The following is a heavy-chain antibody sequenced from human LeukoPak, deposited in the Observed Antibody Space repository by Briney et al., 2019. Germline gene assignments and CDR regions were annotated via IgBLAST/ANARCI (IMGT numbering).Heavy chain of an antibody. Sequence: SETLSLTCSVSGGSISSSSSYWGWIRRPPGKGLEWIATIHYSGSTNYNPSLKSRVTISVDTSKNQFSLKLSPVTAADTAVYYCARHTSGSSLDYWGQGTLVTVSS. D-gene: IGHD6-6*01. J-gene: IGHJ4*02. V-gene: IGHV4-39*01. CDR2: IHYSGST. CDR3: ARHTSGSSLDY. CDR1: GGSISSSSSY.